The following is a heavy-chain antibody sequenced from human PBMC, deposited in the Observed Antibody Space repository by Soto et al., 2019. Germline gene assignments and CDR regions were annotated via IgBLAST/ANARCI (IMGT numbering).Heavy chain of an antibody. Sequence: SETLSLTCAVYGGSFSSYSWTWIRQPPGKGLKWIGDISHRGGTNYNPSLKSRVTMSVDTSKNQFSLKLSSVTAADTAVYYCARERYSSSWYQNWFDPWGQGTLVTVS. CDR2: ISHRGGT. CDR3: ARERYSSSWYQNWFDP. D-gene: IGHD6-13*01. CDR1: GGSFSSYS. J-gene: IGHJ5*02. V-gene: IGHV4-34*10.